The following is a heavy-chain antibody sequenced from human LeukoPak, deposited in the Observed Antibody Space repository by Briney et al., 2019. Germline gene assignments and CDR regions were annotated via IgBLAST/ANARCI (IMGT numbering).Heavy chain of an antibody. CDR3: ARNTWKYYDSSGYYRWLSAFDI. Sequence: PSETLSLTCAVYGGSFSGYYWSWIRQPPGKGLEWIGEINHSGSTNYNPSLKSRVTISVDTSKNQFSLKLSSVTAADTAVYYCARNTWKYYDSSGYYRWLSAFDIWGQGTMDTVSS. D-gene: IGHD3-22*01. J-gene: IGHJ3*02. V-gene: IGHV4-34*01. CDR2: INHSGST. CDR1: GGSFSGYY.